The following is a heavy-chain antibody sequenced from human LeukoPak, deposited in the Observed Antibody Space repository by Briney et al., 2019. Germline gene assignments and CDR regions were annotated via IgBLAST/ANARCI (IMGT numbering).Heavy chain of an antibody. J-gene: IGHJ4*02. CDR1: GFTFSSYE. CDR3: ARGSTDYFDY. V-gene: IGHV3-48*03. Sequence: GGSLRLSCAASGFTFSSYEMNWVRQAPGKGLGWVSYISSSGSTIYYADSVKGRFTISRDNAKNTLYLQMNSLRAEDTAVYYCARGSTDYFDYWGQGTLVTVSS. D-gene: IGHD1-1*01. CDR2: ISSSGSTI.